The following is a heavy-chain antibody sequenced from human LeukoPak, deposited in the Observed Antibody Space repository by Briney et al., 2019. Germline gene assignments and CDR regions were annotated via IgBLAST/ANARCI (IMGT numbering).Heavy chain of an antibody. V-gene: IGHV4-39*01. Sequence: SETLSLTCTVSGGSISSSSYYWGWIRQPPGKGLEWIGSIYYSGSTYYNPSLKSRVTISVDTSKNQFSLKLSSVTAADTAVYYCARHTTSGYCSGGACPFDYWGQGNLVTVSS. D-gene: IGHD2-15*01. J-gene: IGHJ4*02. CDR1: GGSISSSSYY. CDR2: IYYSGST. CDR3: ARHTTSGYCSGGACPFDY.